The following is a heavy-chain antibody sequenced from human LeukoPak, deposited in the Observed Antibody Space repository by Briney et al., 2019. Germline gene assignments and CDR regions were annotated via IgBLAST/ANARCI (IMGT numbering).Heavy chain of an antibody. J-gene: IGHJ4*02. CDR3: AKDSRDWTYFDF. CDR1: GFTFSSYA. Sequence: GGSLSLSCSVSGFTFSSYAMSWVRQAPGKGLEWVSTTSGIGAGTYYADSVRGRFTISRDNAKNTLYLQMDGLRAEDTAVYYCAKDSRDWTYFDFWGQGTLVTVSS. D-gene: IGHD3/OR15-3a*01. CDR2: TSGIGAGT. V-gene: IGHV3-23*01.